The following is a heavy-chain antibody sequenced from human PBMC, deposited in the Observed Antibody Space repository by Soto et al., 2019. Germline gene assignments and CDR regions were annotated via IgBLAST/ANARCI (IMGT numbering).Heavy chain of an antibody. Sequence: SQTLSLTCAISGDSVSSNSAAWNWLRQSPSRGLEWLGRTYYRSKWYNDYVVSVKSRITINPDTSKNQFSLQLNSVTPEDTAVYYCARERRVLSEAFHIWGQATVVTVSS. CDR2: TYYRSKWYN. D-gene: IGHD2-2*01. J-gene: IGHJ3*02. CDR3: ARERRVLSEAFHI. V-gene: IGHV6-1*01. CDR1: GDSVSSNSAA.